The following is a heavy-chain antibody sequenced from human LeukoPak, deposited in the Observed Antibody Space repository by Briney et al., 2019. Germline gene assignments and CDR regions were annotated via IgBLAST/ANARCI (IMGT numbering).Heavy chain of an antibody. Sequence: PGGSLGLSCAASGFTFSLYSMAWVRQAPGKGLEWVSSISSAGSYTYYADSVKGRFTISRDNAKNSLYLQMNSLNVDDTADYYCARPKTPGTTVFDAFDMWGQGTVATVSS. J-gene: IGHJ3*02. CDR1: GFTFSLYS. V-gene: IGHV3-21*01. CDR3: ARPKTPGTTVFDAFDM. D-gene: IGHD1-7*01. CDR2: ISSAGSYT.